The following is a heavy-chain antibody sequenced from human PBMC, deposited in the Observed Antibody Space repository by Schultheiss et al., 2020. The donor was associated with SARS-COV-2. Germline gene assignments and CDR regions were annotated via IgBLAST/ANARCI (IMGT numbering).Heavy chain of an antibody. Sequence: GGSLRLSCAASGFTFSSYAMSWVRQAPGKGLEWVSRINSDGSSTSYADSVKGRFTISRDNAKNTLYLQMNSLRAEDTAVYYCARESASSSSVRAFDIWGQGTMVTVSS. CDR3: ARESASSSSVRAFDI. D-gene: IGHD6-6*01. J-gene: IGHJ3*02. V-gene: IGHV3-74*01. CDR2: INSDGSST. CDR1: GFTFSSYA.